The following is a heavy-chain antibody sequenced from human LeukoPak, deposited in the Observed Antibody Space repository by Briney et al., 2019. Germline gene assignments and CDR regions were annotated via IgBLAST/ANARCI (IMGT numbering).Heavy chain of an antibody. J-gene: IGHJ6*02. CDR1: GGSFSGYY. Sequence: SETLSLTCAVYGGSFSGYYWSWIRQPPGKGLEWIGEINHSGSTNYNPSLKSRVTISVDTSKNQFSLKLSSVTAADTAVYYCARVPYYYGMDVWGQGTTVTVSS. CDR2: INHSGST. V-gene: IGHV4-34*01. CDR3: ARVPYYYGMDV.